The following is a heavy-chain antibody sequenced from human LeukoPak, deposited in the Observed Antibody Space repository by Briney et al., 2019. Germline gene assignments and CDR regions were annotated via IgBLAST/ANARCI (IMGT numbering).Heavy chain of an antibody. V-gene: IGHV4-38-2*01. CDR1: GYSISSGYY. Sequence: SETLSPTCAVSGYSISSGYYWGWIRQPPGKGLEWIGSIYQSVTTYYSPSLKSRVAISADTPKNQFSLTLTSVTAADMAVYYCARGSNYYYSMDVWGKGTTVTVSS. CDR2: IYQSVTT. J-gene: IGHJ6*04. CDR3: ARGSNYYYSMDV. D-gene: IGHD3/OR15-3a*01.